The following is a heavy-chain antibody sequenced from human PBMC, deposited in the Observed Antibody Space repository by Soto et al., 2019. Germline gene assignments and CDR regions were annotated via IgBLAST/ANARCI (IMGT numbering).Heavy chain of an antibody. D-gene: IGHD3-3*01. CDR1: GYTFTSYG. V-gene: IGHV1-18*01. J-gene: IGHJ4*02. Sequence: ASVKVSFKAAGYTFTSYGISWVLQAPGQGLEWMGWISAYNGNTNYAQKLQGRVTMTTDTSTSTAYMELRSLRSDDTAVYYCARDISGYYEFDYWGQGTLVTVSS. CDR2: ISAYNGNT. CDR3: ARDISGYYEFDY.